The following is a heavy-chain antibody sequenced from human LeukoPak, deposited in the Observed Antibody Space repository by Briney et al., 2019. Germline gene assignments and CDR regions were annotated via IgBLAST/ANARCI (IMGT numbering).Heavy chain of an antibody. D-gene: IGHD2-2*01. Sequence: ASVKVSCKPSGDTFSTYAISWVRQAPGQGLEWMGGIIPILGTANYAQKFQGRVTITADESTSTAYMELSSLRSEDTAVYYCARDLGYCSSTSCYVYYYYYGMDVWGQGTTVTVSS. J-gene: IGHJ6*02. CDR2: IIPILGTA. V-gene: IGHV1-69*13. CDR1: GDTFSTYA. CDR3: ARDLGYCSSTSCYVYYYYYGMDV.